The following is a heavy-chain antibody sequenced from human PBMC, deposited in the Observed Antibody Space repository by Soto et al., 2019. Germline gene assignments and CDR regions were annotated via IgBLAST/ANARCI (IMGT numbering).Heavy chain of an antibody. CDR3: ARLGSGNCYMVS. Sequence: EVQLEQSGAEVKKPGESLRISCKGSGFTFTSYWISWVRQMPGKGLEWMGRIDPSDSYTNYSPSFQGHVTISADKSISTAYLQWSSLKASDTAMYYCARLGSGNCYMVSWGQGTLVTVSS. V-gene: IGHV5-10-1*01. CDR2: IDPSDSYT. D-gene: IGHD3-10*01. J-gene: IGHJ5*02. CDR1: GFTFTSYW.